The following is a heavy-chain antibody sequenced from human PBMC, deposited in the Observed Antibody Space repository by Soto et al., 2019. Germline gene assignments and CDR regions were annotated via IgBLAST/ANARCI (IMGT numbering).Heavy chain of an antibody. CDR3: ARELKEPGSYYYYGLDV. CDR2: IIPIIATT. Sequence: QVQLVQSGAEVKKPGSSVRVSCQTSGGTFNGFGVAWVRQAPGQGLEWMGTIIPIIATTKYAQNFQGRVTITADASTGTAYMDLSSLRSEDTAVYYCARELKEPGSYYYYGLDVWGLGITVTVSS. CDR1: GGTFNGFG. D-gene: IGHD3-10*01. V-gene: IGHV1-69*18. J-gene: IGHJ6*02.